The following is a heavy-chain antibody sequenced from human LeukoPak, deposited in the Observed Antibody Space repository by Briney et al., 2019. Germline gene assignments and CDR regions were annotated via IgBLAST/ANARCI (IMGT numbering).Heavy chain of an antibody. V-gene: IGHV1-69*04. Sequence: SVKVSCKASGGTFSSYALSWVRQAPGQGLEWMGTIIPIVGIANYAQKFQGGVTITADKSTSTAYMELSSLRSEDTAVYYCARDGEMATIYFDYWGQGTLVTVSS. CDR2: IIPIVGIA. J-gene: IGHJ4*02. CDR3: ARDGEMATIYFDY. D-gene: IGHD5-24*01. CDR1: GGTFSSYA.